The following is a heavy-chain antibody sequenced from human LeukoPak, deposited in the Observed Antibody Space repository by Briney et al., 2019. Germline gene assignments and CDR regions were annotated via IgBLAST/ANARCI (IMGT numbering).Heavy chain of an antibody. D-gene: IGHD1-20*01. Sequence: PSETLSLTCTVSGGSISSSSYYWGWIRQPPGKGLEWIGSIYYGGSTYYNPSLKSRVTISVDTSKNQFSLKLSSVTAADTAVYYCARGLEYNWNGGDRYYFDYWGQGTLVTVSS. CDR3: ARGLEYNWNGGDRYYFDY. J-gene: IGHJ4*02. CDR2: IYYGGST. CDR1: GGSISSSSYY. V-gene: IGHV4-39*01.